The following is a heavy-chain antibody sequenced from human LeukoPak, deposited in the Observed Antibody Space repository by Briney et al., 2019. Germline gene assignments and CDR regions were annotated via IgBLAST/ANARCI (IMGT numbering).Heavy chain of an antibody. CDR1: GGSISSYY. CDR2: IYYSGST. D-gene: IGHD1-14*01. V-gene: IGHV4-59*08. Sequence: PSETLSLTCTVSGGSISSYYWSWIRQPPGKGLEWIGYIYYSGSTNYSPSLKSRVTISVDTSKNQFSLKLSSVTAADTAVYYCARLAPTGDNWFDPWGQGTLVTVSS. J-gene: IGHJ5*02. CDR3: ARLAPTGDNWFDP.